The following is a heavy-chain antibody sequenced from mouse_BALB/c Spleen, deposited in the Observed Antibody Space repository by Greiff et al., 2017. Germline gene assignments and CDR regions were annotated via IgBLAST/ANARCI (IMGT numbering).Heavy chain of an antibody. CDR3: ARRGEVRRVDYAMDY. CDR2: ILPGSGST. CDR1: GYTFSSYW. Sequence: QVQLQQSGAELMKPGASVKISCKATGYTFSSYWIEWVKQRPGHGLEWIGEILPGSGSTNYNEKFKGKATFTADTSSNTAYMQLSSLTSEDSAVYYCARRGEVRRVDYAMDYWGQGTSVTVSS. J-gene: IGHJ4*01. V-gene: IGHV1-9*01. D-gene: IGHD2-14*01.